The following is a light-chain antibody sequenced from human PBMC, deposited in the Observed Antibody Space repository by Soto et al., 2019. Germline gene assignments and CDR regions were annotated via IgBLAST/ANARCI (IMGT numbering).Light chain of an antibody. CDR2: DVS. V-gene: IGKV3-11*01. CDR3: QQRHMWLIT. CDR1: QIVSSY. J-gene: IGKJ5*01. Sequence: VLTQSPFTVSLSPGERATLSCRASQIVSSYLAWYQQKPGQAPRLLIYDVSNRATGIPPRFSGSGSGTDFTLTISSLEPEDSAVYYCQQRHMWLITFGQGTRLEI.